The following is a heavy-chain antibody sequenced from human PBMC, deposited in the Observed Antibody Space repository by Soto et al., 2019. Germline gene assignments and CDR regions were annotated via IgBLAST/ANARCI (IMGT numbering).Heavy chain of an antibody. D-gene: IGHD3-9*01. CDR1: GFTFSSYE. V-gene: IGHV3-48*03. J-gene: IGHJ6*02. CDR3: ARDRGRKNTYYDILSYGMDV. Sequence: EVQLVESGGGLVQPGGSLRLSCAASGFTFSSYEMNWVRQAPGKGLEWVSYISSSGSTIYYADSVKGRFTISRDNAKNSLYLQMNSLRAEDTAVYYCARDRGRKNTYYDILSYGMDVWGQGTTVTVSS. CDR2: ISSSGSTI.